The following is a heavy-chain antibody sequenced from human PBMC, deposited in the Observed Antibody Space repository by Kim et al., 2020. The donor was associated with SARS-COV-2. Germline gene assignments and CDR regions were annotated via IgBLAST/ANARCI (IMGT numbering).Heavy chain of an antibody. V-gene: IGHV4-59*01. Sequence: YNPSLKSRVTISVDTSKNQFSLKLSSVTAADTAVYYCAREASGSSGSFDYWGQGTLVTVSS. CDR3: AREASGSSGSFDY. J-gene: IGHJ4*02. D-gene: IGHD6-19*01.